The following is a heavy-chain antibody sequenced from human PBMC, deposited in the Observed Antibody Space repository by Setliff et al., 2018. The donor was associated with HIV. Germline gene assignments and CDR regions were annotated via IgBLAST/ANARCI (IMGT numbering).Heavy chain of an antibody. D-gene: IGHD3-22*01. CDR3: ARGRNYDSSGYGDYYYYMDV. Sequence: GASVKVSCKASGGTFSSYPISWVRQAPGQGLEWMGGIIPIFGTTHYAQKFQSRVTVTADESTSTAYMQLSSLRSDDTAVCYCARGRNYDSSGYGDYYYYMDVWGKGTTVTVS. J-gene: IGHJ6*03. V-gene: IGHV1-69*13. CDR1: GGTFSSYP. CDR2: IIPIFGTT.